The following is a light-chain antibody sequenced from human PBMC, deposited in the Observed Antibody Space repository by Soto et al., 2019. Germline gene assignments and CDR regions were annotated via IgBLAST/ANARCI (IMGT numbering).Light chain of an antibody. V-gene: IGKV3-15*01. Sequence: EIVMTQSPATLSVSPGERVTLSCRASQSVSSSLAWYQQKPGQAPRLLIYGASTKATGIPARFSGSGSGTDFHLLSSSLLSENFGVYYCRQYDSWPPFTFGPGTNVDFK. CDR3: RQYDSWPPFT. CDR2: GAS. CDR1: QSVSSS. J-gene: IGKJ3*01.